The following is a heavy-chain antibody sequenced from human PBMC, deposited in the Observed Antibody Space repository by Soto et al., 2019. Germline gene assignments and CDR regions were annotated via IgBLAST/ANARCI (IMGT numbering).Heavy chain of an antibody. J-gene: IGHJ4*02. CDR1: GFTFDRHA. CDR2: ISFDGANK. D-gene: IGHD6-19*01. CDR3: ARGGAVGPSDYFFDF. Sequence: QVRLVESGGGVAQPGRSLTLSCAASGFTFDRHAMHWLRQPPGKGLEWLAAISFDGANKYYPDSVWGRYTVSRDNSANTLSLEMTSLTADDTALYYCARGGAVGPSDYFFDFWGQGALVTVSS. V-gene: IGHV3-30*03.